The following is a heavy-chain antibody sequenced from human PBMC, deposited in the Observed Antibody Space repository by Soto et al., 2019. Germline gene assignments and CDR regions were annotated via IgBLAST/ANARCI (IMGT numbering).Heavy chain of an antibody. CDR1: GGTFSSYA. D-gene: IGHD5-12*01. CDR2: IIPIFGTA. CDR3: ARDREMATITYCYYGMDV. J-gene: IGHJ6*02. V-gene: IGHV1-69*01. Sequence: QVQLVQSGAEVKKPGSSVKVSCKASGGTFSSYAISWVRQAPGQGLEWMGGIIPIFGTANYAQKFQGRVTITADESTSTAYMELSSLRSEDTAVYYCARDREMATITYCYYGMDVWGQGTTVTVSS.